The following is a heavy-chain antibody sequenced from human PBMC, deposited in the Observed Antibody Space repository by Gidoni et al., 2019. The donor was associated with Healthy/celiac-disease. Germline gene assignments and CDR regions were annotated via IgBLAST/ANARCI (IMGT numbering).Heavy chain of an antibody. CDR3: ARFGNRAARPRDWFDP. Sequence: EVQLVQSGAEVKKPGESLKISCKGSGYSFTSYWIGWVRQMPGKGLEWMGIIYPGDSDTRYSPSFQGQVTISADKSISTAYLQWSSLKASDTAMYYCARFGNRAARPRDWFDPWGQGTLVTVSS. CDR1: GYSFTSYW. V-gene: IGHV5-51*03. CDR2: IYPGDSDT. J-gene: IGHJ5*02. D-gene: IGHD6-6*01.